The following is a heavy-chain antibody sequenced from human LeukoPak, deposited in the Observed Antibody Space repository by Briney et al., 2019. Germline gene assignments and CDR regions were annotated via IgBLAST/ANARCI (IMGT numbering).Heavy chain of an antibody. Sequence: PGGSLRLSCAASGFTLSSYAMSWVRQAPGKGLEWVSVVYTDGNIYYADSVKGRFTISKDNSKNTVDLLMHSVTAEDTALYYCARGRFGDPLNYWGQGTLVTVSS. V-gene: IGHV3-23*03. CDR2: VYTDGNI. J-gene: IGHJ4*02. CDR3: ARGRFGDPLNY. D-gene: IGHD3-10*01. CDR1: GFTLSSYA.